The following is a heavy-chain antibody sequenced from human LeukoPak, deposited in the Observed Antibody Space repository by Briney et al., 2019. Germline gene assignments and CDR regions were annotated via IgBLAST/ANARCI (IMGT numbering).Heavy chain of an antibody. V-gene: IGHV4-34*01. CDR3: ARGPDIVVVPTARVWFNP. Sequence: SETLSLTCAVYGGSFSGYYWSWIRQPPGKGLEWIGEINHSGSTNYNPSLKSRVTISVDTSKNQFSLKLSSVTAADTAVYYCARGPDIVVVPTARVWFNPWGQGTLVTVSS. D-gene: IGHD2-2*01. CDR2: INHSGST. J-gene: IGHJ5*02. CDR1: GGSFSGYY.